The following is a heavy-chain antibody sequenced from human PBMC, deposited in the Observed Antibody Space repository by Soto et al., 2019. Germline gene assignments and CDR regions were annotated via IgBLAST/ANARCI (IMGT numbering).Heavy chain of an antibody. CDR3: ATYSSSWYPFDY. Sequence: ASVKVSCKVSGYTLTELSMHWVRQAPGKGLEWMGGFDPEDGETIYAQKFQGRVTMTEDTSTDTAYMELSSLRSEDTAVYYCATYSSSWYPFDYWGQGTLVTVSS. J-gene: IGHJ4*02. V-gene: IGHV1-24*01. D-gene: IGHD6-13*01. CDR1: GYTLTELS. CDR2: FDPEDGET.